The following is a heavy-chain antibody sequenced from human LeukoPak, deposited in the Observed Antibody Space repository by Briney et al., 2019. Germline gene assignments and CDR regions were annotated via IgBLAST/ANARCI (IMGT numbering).Heavy chain of an antibody. CDR2: IYYSGGT. Sequence: PSETLSLTCTVSGGSISSYYWSWIRKPPGKGLEWIGYIYYSGGTNYNPSLKSRVTISVDTSKNQFSLKLSSVTAADTAVYYCARDRSVVVPAANYGMDVWGKGTTVTVSS. J-gene: IGHJ6*04. D-gene: IGHD2-2*01. V-gene: IGHV4-59*01. CDR1: GGSISSYY. CDR3: ARDRSVVVPAANYGMDV.